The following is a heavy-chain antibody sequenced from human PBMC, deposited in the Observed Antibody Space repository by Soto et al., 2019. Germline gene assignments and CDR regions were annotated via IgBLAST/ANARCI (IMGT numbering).Heavy chain of an antibody. D-gene: IGHD1-1*01. CDR1: GFTFSNFA. Sequence: GGFLRLSCVASGFTFSNFAMAWVRQAPGEGLEWVSAISGSGDDTFYADSMKGRFTISRDNSKDTLYLQINSLRAEDTAVYYCANPIPKTGTTFGFWGQGTLVTVSS. V-gene: IGHV3-23*01. J-gene: IGHJ4*02. CDR3: ANPIPKTGTTFGF. CDR2: ISGSGDDT.